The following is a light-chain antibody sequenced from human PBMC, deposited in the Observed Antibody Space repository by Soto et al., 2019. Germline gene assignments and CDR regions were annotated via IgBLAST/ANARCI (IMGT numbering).Light chain of an antibody. CDR3: QQYVSYPLT. V-gene: IGKV1-5*03. CDR1: QSISAW. Sequence: DIQMTQSPSTLSAFIGDRVTITCRASQSISAWLAWYQHKPGTAPKLLIYKASNLESGVPSRFSGSGSGTEFTLTISSLQPDDFATYSCQQYVSYPLTFCGGTKVEIK. J-gene: IGKJ4*01. CDR2: KAS.